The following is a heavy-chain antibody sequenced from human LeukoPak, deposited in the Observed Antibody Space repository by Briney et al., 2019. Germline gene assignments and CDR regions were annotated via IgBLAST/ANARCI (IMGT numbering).Heavy chain of an antibody. CDR3: AKDGRPDTYGIFDL. V-gene: IGHV3-9*01. CDR1: GFSFDDYA. J-gene: IGHJ4*01. Sequence: GRSLRLSCAASGFSFDDYAMHWLRQAPGKGLQWVSGISWNSGSEGYADSVKGRFTISRDNAKNSLYLQMNSLRAEDTALYYCAKDGRPDTYGIFDLWGHGTLVTVSS. CDR2: ISWNSGSE. D-gene: IGHD1-1*01.